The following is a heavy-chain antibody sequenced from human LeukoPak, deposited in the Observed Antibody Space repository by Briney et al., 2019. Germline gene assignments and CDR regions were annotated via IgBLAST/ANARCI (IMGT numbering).Heavy chain of an antibody. J-gene: IGHJ4*02. V-gene: IGHV4-38-2*01. CDR2: IYHRGST. CDR1: GYSISSGYY. D-gene: IGHD6-19*01. Sequence: KSSETLSLTCAVSGYSISSGYYWGWIRQPPGKGLEWIGSIYHRGSTYYNPSLKSRVTISVDTSKNQFSLKLSSVTAADTAVYYCASQSPSAAGLDYWGQGTLVTVSS. CDR3: ASQSPSAAGLDY.